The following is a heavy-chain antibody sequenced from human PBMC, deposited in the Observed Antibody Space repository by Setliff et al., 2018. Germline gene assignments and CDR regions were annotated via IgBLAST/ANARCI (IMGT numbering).Heavy chain of an antibody. J-gene: IGHJ4*02. CDR2: INHSGST. V-gene: IGHV4-34*01. CDR1: GFTFSSYA. Sequence: GSLRLSCAASGFTFSSYAMSWIRQPPGKGLEWIGEINHSGSTNYNPSLKSRVTISVDTSKNQFSLKLSSVTAADTAVYYCARVVPAAMYFDYWGQGTLVTVSS. D-gene: IGHD2-2*01. CDR3: ARVVPAAMYFDY.